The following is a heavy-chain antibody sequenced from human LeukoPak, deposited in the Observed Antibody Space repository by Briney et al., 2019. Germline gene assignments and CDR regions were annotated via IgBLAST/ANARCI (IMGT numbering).Heavy chain of an antibody. V-gene: IGHV1-8*01. CDR2: MNPNSGNI. CDR3: ARGADGSGHYYYYYYMDV. Sequence: ASVKVSCKASGYTFTSYDINWVRQATGQGLEWMGWMNPNSGNIGFAQKFQGRVTMTRNTSISTAYMELSSPRSEDTAVYYCARGADGSGHYYYYYYMDVWGKGTTVTISS. J-gene: IGHJ6*03. CDR1: GYTFTSYD. D-gene: IGHD3-22*01.